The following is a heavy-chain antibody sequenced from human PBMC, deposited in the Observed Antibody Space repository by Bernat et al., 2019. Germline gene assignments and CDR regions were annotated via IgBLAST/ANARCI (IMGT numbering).Heavy chain of an antibody. CDR1: GGSISRGGYY. CDR2: IYYSGST. D-gene: IGHD2-2*01. J-gene: IGHJ6*03. CDR3: ARVGYCSSIPYYYYYMDV. Sequence: QVQLQESGPGLVKPSQTLSLTCTVSGGSISRGGYYWSWIRQHPGKGLEWIGYIYYSGSTYYNPSLKSRVTISVDTSKNQFSLKLSSVTAADTAVYYCARVGYCSSIPYYYYYMDVWGKGTTVTVSS. V-gene: IGHV4-31*03.